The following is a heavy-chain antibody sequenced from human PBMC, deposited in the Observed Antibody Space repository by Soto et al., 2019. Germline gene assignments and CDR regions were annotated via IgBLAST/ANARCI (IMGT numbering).Heavy chain of an antibody. J-gene: IGHJ6*02. D-gene: IGHD3-3*02. CDR2: INHRGST. CDR3: AKNKVYMSTFYRYYAKNV. CDR1: GGSFSGYY. V-gene: IGHV4-34*01. Sequence: LSLTCAVYGGSFSGYYWSWIRQPPGKGLEWIGEINHRGSTNYNPSLKSRVTISVDTSKNQFSLKLSSVAAADTAVYYCAKNKVYMSTFYRYYAKNVCGQGTTVTVSS.